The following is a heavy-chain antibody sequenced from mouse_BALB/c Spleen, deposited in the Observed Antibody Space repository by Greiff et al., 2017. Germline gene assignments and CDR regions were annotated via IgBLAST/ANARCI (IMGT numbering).Heavy chain of an antibody. V-gene: IGHV3-8*02. D-gene: IGHD2-4*01. CDR2: ISYSGST. J-gene: IGHJ3*01. CDR3: ARGGIYYDYDEGFAY. Sequence: EVKLQESGPSLVKPSQTLSLTCSVTGDSITSGYWNWIRKFPGNKLEYMGYISYSGSTYYNPSLKSRISITRDTSKNQYYLQLNSVTTEDTATYYCARGGIYYDYDEGFAYWGQGTLVTVSA. CDR1: GDSITSGY.